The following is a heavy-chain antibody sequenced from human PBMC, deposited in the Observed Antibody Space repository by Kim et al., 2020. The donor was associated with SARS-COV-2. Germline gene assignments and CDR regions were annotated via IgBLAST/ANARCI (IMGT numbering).Heavy chain of an antibody. D-gene: IGHD4-17*01. CDR3: TRVGRSYGDYVGWFDP. Sequence: GGSLRLSCTASGFTFGDYAMSWVRQAPGKGLEWVGFIRSKAYGGTTEYAASVKGRFTISRDDSKSIAYLQMNSLKTEDTAVYYCTRVGRSYGDYVGWFDPWGQGTLVTVSS. CDR1: GFTFGDYA. V-gene: IGHV3-49*04. J-gene: IGHJ5*02. CDR2: IRSKAYGGTT.